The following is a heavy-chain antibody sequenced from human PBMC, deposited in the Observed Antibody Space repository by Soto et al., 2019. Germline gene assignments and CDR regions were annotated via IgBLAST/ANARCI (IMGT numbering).Heavy chain of an antibody. CDR3: AKALFDPLVVVPAAKV. V-gene: IGHV3-23*01. D-gene: IGHD2-2*01. Sequence: EVQLLESGGGLVQPGGSLRLSCAASGFTFSSYAMSWVRQAPGKGLEWVSAISGSGGSTYYADSVKGRFTISRDNSKNTLYLQMNSLRAEDTAVYYCAKALFDPLVVVPAAKVWGQGTLVTVSS. J-gene: IGHJ4*02. CDR1: GFTFSSYA. CDR2: ISGSGGST.